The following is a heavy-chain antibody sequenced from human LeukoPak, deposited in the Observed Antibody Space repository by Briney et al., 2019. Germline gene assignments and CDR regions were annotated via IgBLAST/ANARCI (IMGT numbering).Heavy chain of an antibody. D-gene: IGHD6-19*01. V-gene: IGHV4-39*01. CDR3: AINSGWENYYYYYYMDV. Sequence: PSETLSLTCTVSGDSISSSSYYWGWIRQPPGKGLKWIGSIYYSGSTYYNPSLKSRVTISVDTSKNQFSLNLSSVTAADTAVYYCAINSGWENYYYYYYMDVWGKGTTVTVSS. J-gene: IGHJ6*03. CDR2: IYYSGST. CDR1: GDSISSSSYY.